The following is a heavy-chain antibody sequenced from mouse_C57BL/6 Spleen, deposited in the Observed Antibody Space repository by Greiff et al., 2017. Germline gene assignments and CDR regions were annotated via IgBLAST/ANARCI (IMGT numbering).Heavy chain of an antibody. J-gene: IGHJ3*01. V-gene: IGHV1-5*01. CDR1: GYTFTSYW. Sequence: EVQLQQSGTVLARPGASVKMSCKTSGYTFTSYWMHWVKQRPGQGLEWIGAIYPGNSDTSYNQKFKGKAKLTAVTSASTAYMELSSLTNEDSAVYYYTRPHDGYDVGFAYWGQGTLVTVSA. CDR3: TRPHDGYDVGFAY. D-gene: IGHD2-2*01. CDR2: IYPGNSDT.